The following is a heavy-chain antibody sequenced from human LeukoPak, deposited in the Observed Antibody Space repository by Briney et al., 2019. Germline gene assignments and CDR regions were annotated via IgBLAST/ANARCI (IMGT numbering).Heavy chain of an antibody. Sequence: PGGSLRLSCTASGFTFGDYAMSWVRQAPGKGLEWVGFIRSKAYGGTTEYAASVKGRFTISRDDSKSIAYLQMNSLKTEDTAVYYCTRGYRGIAGRWFGDHYYYYYYMDVWGKGTTVTISS. CDR1: GFTFGDYA. D-gene: IGHD3-10*01. J-gene: IGHJ6*03. CDR3: TRGYRGIAGRWFGDHYYYYYYMDV. V-gene: IGHV3-49*04. CDR2: IRSKAYGGTT.